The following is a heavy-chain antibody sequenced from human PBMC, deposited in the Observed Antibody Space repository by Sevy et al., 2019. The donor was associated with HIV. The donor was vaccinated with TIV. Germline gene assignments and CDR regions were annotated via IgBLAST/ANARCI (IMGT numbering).Heavy chain of an antibody. J-gene: IGHJ4*02. CDR2: ISNDGGNQ. CDR1: GFTFRNFW. CDR3: AKDVSDGYNYFLDF. Sequence: GGSLRLSCAVSGFTFRNFWMSWVRQAPGKGLEWVAVISNDGGNQYYADSVKGRFTISRDNSKNTVYLQMNSLRAEDTAVYYCAKDVSDGYNYFLDFWGQGALVTVSS. D-gene: IGHD5-12*01. V-gene: IGHV3-30*18.